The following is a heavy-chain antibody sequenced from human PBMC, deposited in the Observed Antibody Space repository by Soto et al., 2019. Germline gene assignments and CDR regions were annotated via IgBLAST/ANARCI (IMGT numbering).Heavy chain of an antibody. Sequence: SQTISLTCGISGDSFSSNSAAWNWIRQSPSRGLEWLGRTYYRSKWYNDYALSVKSRITINPDTSKNQFSLQLNSVTPEDTAVYVCARAGHGYSSSWIIDYWGQGTLVTVS. CDR2: TYYRSKWYN. V-gene: IGHV6-1*01. J-gene: IGHJ4*02. CDR3: ARAGHGYSSSWIIDY. CDR1: GDSFSSNSAA. D-gene: IGHD6-13*01.